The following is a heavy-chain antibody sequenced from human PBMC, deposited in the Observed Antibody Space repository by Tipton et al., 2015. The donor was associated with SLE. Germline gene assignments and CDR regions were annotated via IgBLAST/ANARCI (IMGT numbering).Heavy chain of an antibody. Sequence: TLSLTCTVSGYSISSGYSWGWIRQPPGKGLEWIGSIYHSGSTYYNPSLKSRVTISVDTSKNQFSLKLSSVTAADTAVYYCARTHRAAAEDWFDPWGQGTLVTVSS. CDR2: IYHSGST. CDR3: ARTHRAAAEDWFDP. CDR1: GYSISSGYS. V-gene: IGHV4-38-2*02. D-gene: IGHD6-13*01. J-gene: IGHJ5*02.